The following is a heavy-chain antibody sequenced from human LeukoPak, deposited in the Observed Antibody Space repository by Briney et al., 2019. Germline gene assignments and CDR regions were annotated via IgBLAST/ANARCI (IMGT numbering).Heavy chain of an antibody. V-gene: IGHV1-69*11. Sequence: SVKVSCKASGYTFTSYGISWVRQAPGQGLEWMGRIIPILRTPNYAQNFQGRVTITTDESTSTAYMELSSLRSEDTAVYYCARDAGLYGSVPQRNWGQGTLVTVSS. CDR1: GYTFTSYG. CDR2: IIPILRTP. D-gene: IGHD3-10*01. J-gene: IGHJ4*02. CDR3: ARDAGLYGSVPQRN.